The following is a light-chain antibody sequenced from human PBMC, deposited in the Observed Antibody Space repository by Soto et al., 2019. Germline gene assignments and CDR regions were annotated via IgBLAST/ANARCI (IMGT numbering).Light chain of an antibody. CDR2: EVS. Sequence: QSALTQPPSASGSPRQSVTISCTGTSSDVGGYNYVSWYQQHPGKGPKLMIYEVSKRPSGVPDRFSGSKSDNTASLTVSGLQTEDEADYYCTSYAGRNSYVFGTGTKLTVL. CDR3: TSYAGRNSYV. V-gene: IGLV2-8*01. J-gene: IGLJ1*01. CDR1: SSDVGGYNY.